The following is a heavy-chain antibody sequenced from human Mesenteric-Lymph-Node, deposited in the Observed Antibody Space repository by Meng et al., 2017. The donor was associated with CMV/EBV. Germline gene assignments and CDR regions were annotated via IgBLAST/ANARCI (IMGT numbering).Heavy chain of an antibody. J-gene: IGHJ4*02. D-gene: IGHD4-17*01. CDR3: ARGKYYGDYDY. V-gene: IGHV4-34*01. CDR1: GGSLRNYC. Sequence: SQTPSLTCAIYGGSLRNYCWSWIRQSPGKGLEWIGDINEIGNTNYNPSLKSRVKVDTSKKQLSLKVTSVTAADTAVYYCARGKYYGDYDYWDQGTLVTVSS. CDR2: INEIGNT.